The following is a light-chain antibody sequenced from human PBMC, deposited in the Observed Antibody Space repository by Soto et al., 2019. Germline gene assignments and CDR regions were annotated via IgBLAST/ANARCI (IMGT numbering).Light chain of an antibody. Sequence: DIQMTSSPSSLSASVGDRVTITCPASQSISSYLNWYQQKPGKAPKLLIYAASSLQSGVPSRFSGCGSGTDFTLAISALQTEDFATYYCQQSYSTPPYTFGQGTKLEIK. CDR2: AAS. V-gene: IGKV1-39*01. J-gene: IGKJ2*01. CDR3: QQSYSTPPYT. CDR1: QSISSY.